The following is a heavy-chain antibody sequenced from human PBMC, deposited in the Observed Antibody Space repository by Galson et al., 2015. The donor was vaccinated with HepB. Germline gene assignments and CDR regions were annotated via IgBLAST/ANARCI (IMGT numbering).Heavy chain of an antibody. Sequence: SVKVSCKASGGSFSTLGITWVRQAPGQGLEWMGGIIPFLAAADYAQKFRGRVTITADESTSTAYMELSSLRSEDTALYYCAGDSWTGTPLHYFYGMDVWGQGTTVTVSS. CDR1: GGSFSTLG. V-gene: IGHV1-69*13. J-gene: IGHJ6*02. CDR3: AGDSWTGTPLHYFYGMDV. D-gene: IGHD1-7*01. CDR2: IIPFLAAA.